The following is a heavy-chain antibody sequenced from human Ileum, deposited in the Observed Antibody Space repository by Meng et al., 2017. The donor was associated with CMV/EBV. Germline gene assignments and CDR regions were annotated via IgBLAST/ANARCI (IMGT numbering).Heavy chain of an antibody. J-gene: IGHJ5*02. CDR3: ARGRSCVKGKCYEDHNYFGP. V-gene: IGHV4-59*01. D-gene: IGHD3-16*01. Sequence: GSLRLSCTLSGGSINMFYWNWLRRPPGKGLEWIGNVFDTGSSNYNPSLKSRVTISLDSSKNQLSLKLKSLSAADTATYFCARGRSCVKGKCYEDHNYFGPWSQGALVTVSS. CDR1: GGSINMFY. CDR2: VFDTGSS.